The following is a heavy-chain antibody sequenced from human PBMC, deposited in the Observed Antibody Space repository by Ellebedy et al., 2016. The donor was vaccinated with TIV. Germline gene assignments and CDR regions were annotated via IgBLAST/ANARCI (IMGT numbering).Heavy chain of an antibody. J-gene: IGHJ5*02. CDR2: IKEDGSEK. D-gene: IGHD3-9*01. V-gene: IGHV3-7*01. CDR3: ARLRYFDWLLWGFDP. Sequence: GESLKISXAASGFTLSTYGMHWVRQAPGRGLEWVANIKEDGSEKYYVDSVKGRFTISRDNTKNSLYLQMNSLRAEDTAVYYCARLRYFDWLLWGFDPWGQGTLVTVSS. CDR1: GFTLSTYG.